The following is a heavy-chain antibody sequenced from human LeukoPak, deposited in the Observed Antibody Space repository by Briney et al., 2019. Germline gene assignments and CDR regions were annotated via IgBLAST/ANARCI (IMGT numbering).Heavy chain of an antibody. CDR3: ASNPRYCSSTSCYLNAFDI. CDR1: GGSISSGDYY. CDR2: IYCSGST. V-gene: IGHV4-30-4*01. J-gene: IGHJ3*02. Sequence: SETLSLTCTVSGGSISSGDYYWSWIRQPPGKGLEWIGYIYCSGSTYYNPSLKSRVTISVDTSKNQFSLELSSVTAADTAVYYCASNPRYCSSTSCYLNAFDIWGQGTMVTVSS. D-gene: IGHD2-2*01.